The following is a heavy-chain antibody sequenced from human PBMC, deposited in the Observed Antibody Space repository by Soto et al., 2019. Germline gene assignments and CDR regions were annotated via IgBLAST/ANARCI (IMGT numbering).Heavy chain of an antibody. J-gene: IGHJ4*02. CDR2: IYYSGST. V-gene: IGHV4-30-4*01. CDR1: GGSISSGDYY. CDR3: VRHAQWVIRAY. Sequence: SETLSLTCTVSGGSISSGDYYWSWIRQPPGKGLEWIGSIYYSGSTYYNPSLKSRVTISVDTSKNQFSLKLNSVTAADTAVYYCVRHAQWVIRAYWGQGSLVTVSS. D-gene: IGHD6-19*01.